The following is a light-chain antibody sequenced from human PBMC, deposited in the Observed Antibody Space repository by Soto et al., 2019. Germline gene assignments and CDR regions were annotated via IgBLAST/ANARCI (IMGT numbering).Light chain of an antibody. CDR3: TSYTSNTALV. CDR1: SSDIGFHDY. V-gene: IGLV2-14*01. J-gene: IGLJ1*01. CDR2: EVT. Sequence: QSAPTQPASVSGSPGQSITISCTGTSSDIGFHDYVSWYQHHPGKAPKLIIYEVTNRPSGVSDRFSGSKSGSTASLTISGLQAEDESAYHCTSYTSNTALVFGTGTKVTVL.